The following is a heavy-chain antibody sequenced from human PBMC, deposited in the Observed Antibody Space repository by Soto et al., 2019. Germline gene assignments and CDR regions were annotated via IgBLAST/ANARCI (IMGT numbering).Heavy chain of an antibody. CDR2: ISGSGGST. Sequence: PGGSLRLSCAASGFTFSSYAMSWVRQAPGKGLEWVSAISGSGGSTYYADSAKGRFTISRDNSKNTLYLQMNSLRAEDTAVYYCAKDGVPYNWNYDGGAASYYFDYWGQGTLVTVSS. J-gene: IGHJ4*02. V-gene: IGHV3-23*01. D-gene: IGHD1-7*01. CDR1: GFTFSSYA. CDR3: AKDGVPYNWNYDGGAASYYFDY.